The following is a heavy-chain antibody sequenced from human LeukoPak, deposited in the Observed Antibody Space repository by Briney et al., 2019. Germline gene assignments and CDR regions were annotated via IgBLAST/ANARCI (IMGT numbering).Heavy chain of an antibody. Sequence: GEPLNISCKGSGYSFTSYWIDWVRQMPGKGLEWMGIIYPGDSDTRYSPSFQGQVTISADKSISTAYLEWNSLKASDTAMYYCARHPVDDYGDYGLDYWGQGTLVTVSS. CDR1: GYSFTSYW. D-gene: IGHD4-17*01. CDR3: ARHPVDDYGDYGLDY. CDR2: IYPGDSDT. J-gene: IGHJ4*02. V-gene: IGHV5-51*01.